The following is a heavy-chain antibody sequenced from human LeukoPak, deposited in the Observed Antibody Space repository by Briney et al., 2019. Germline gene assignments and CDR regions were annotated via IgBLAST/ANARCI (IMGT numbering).Heavy chain of an antibody. Sequence: PDTLSRTLTASGGTIRSDNRICLRQPPGKGQERIGYIYYSGSTNYNPSLKSRVTISVDTSKTQFSLKLSSVTAADTAVYYCARAVGATIFNYYYYYYMDVWGKGTTVTVSS. CDR3: ARAVGATIFNYYYYYYMDV. V-gene: IGHV4-59*07. J-gene: IGHJ6*03. D-gene: IGHD1-26*01. CDR2: IYYSGST. CDR1: GGTIRSDN.